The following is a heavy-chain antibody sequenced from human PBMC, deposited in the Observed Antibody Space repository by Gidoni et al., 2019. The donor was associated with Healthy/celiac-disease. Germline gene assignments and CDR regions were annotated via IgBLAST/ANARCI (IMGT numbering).Heavy chain of an antibody. CDR1: GGSFSGYY. CDR2: INHSGST. D-gene: IGHD1-26*01. Sequence: QVQLQQRGAGLLKPSETLSLTCAVYGGSFSGYYWSWIRKPPGKGLEWYGEINHSGSTNYNPSLKSRVTISVDTSKNQFSLKLSSVTAADTAVYYCARGRRGSYRNYYCGMDVWGQGTTVTVSS. V-gene: IGHV4-34*01. J-gene: IGHJ6*02. CDR3: ARGRRGSYRNYYCGMDV.